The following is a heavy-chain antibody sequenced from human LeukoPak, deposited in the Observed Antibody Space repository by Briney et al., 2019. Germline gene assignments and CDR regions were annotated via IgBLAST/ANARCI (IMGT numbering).Heavy chain of an antibody. D-gene: IGHD3-9*01. J-gene: IGHJ4*02. V-gene: IGHV4-39*01. CDR1: GDSISSSSYY. CDR2: IFHSGST. CDR3: ARHSTYYDILTGYSHFDY. Sequence: PSETLSLTCTVSGDSISSSSYYWGWIRQPPGKGLEWIGSIFHSGSTYYNPSLKSRVTISVDTSKNQFSLKLSSVTAADTAVYYCARHSTYYDILTGYSHFDYWGQGTLVTVSS.